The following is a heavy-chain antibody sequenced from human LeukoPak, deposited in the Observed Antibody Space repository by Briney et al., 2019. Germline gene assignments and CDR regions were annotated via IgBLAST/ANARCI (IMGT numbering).Heavy chain of an antibody. V-gene: IGHV5-51*01. Sequence: GESLKISCKGSGYNFTNYWIGWVRQVPGKGLEWIGIIYPGDSDTRYSPSFQGQVTISADKSLSTAYLQWSSLKASDTAMYYCTRPDILTGTLDYWGQGTLVTVSS. CDR3: TRPDILTGTLDY. D-gene: IGHD3-9*01. J-gene: IGHJ4*02. CDR2: IYPGDSDT. CDR1: GYNFTNYW.